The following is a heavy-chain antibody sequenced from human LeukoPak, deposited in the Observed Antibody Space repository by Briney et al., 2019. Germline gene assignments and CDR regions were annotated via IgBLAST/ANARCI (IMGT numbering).Heavy chain of an antibody. CDR1: GFPFSSYW. J-gene: IGHJ5*02. CDR2: ISGSGGNT. V-gene: IGHV3-23*01. CDR3: AKDLGPYSNYGWFDP. D-gene: IGHD4-11*01. Sequence: GGSLRLSCVVSGFPFSSYWMTWVRQAPGKGLEWVSAISGSGGNTYYADSVKGRFTISRDNSKSTLYLQMNSLRAEDTAVYYCAKDLGPYSNYGWFDPWGQGTLVTVSS.